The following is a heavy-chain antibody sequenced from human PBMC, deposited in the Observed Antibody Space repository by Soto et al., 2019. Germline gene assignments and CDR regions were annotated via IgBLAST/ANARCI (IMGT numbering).Heavy chain of an antibody. CDR3: ARGRVAAPYYFDY. D-gene: IGHD6-13*01. V-gene: IGHV4-34*01. J-gene: IGHJ4*02. CDR2: INHSGST. Sequence: QVQLQQWGAGLLKPSETLSLTCAVYGGSFSGYYWSWIRQPPGKGLEWIGEINHSGSTNYNPSLKSRVTISVDTSKNQFSLKLSSVTAADTAVYYCARGRVAAPYYFDYWGQGTLVTVSS. CDR1: GGSFSGYY.